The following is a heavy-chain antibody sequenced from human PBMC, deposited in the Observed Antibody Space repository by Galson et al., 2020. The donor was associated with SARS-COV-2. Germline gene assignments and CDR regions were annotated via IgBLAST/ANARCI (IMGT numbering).Heavy chain of an antibody. Sequence: GESLKISCAASGFTFSSYAMHWVRQTPGKGLEWVAVIAHDGTNTNYADSVKGRFTISTDNSKNTLYLQMNSLRAEDTAVYYCARPQSASYYAYFDSWGQRTLVTVSS. J-gene: IGHJ4*02. V-gene: IGHV3-30-3*01. D-gene: IGHD1-26*01. CDR2: IAHDGTNT. CDR3: ARPQSASYYAYFDS. CDR1: GFTFSSYA.